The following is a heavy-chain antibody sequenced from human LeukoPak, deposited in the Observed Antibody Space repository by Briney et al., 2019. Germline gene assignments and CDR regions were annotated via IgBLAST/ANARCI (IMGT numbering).Heavy chain of an antibody. D-gene: IGHD5-24*01. V-gene: IGHV3-20*04. CDR2: INWNGGST. CDR1: GFTFDDYG. CDR3: ASGEMATVDY. J-gene: IGHJ4*02. Sequence: TGGSLRLSCAASGFTFDDYGMSWVRQAPGKGLEWVSGINWNGGSTGYADSVKGRFTISRDNSKNTLYLQMNSLRAEDTAVYYCASGEMATVDYWGQGTLVTVSS.